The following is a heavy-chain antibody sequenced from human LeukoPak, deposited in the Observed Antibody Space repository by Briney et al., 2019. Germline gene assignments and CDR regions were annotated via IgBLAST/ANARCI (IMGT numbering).Heavy chain of an antibody. CDR3: ARTVVYSNYDY. V-gene: IGHV1-2*02. CDR2: INPNSGGT. Sequence: ASVKVSCKASGYTFTGYYMHWVRQAPGQGLEWMGWINPNSGGTNYAQKFQGRVTMTRDMSTSTVYMELSSLRSEDTAVYYCARTVVYSNYDYWGQGTLVTVSS. CDR1: GYTFTGYY. D-gene: IGHD4-11*01. J-gene: IGHJ4*02.